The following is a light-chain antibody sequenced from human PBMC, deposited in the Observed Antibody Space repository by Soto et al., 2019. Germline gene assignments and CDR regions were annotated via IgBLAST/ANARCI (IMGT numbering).Light chain of an antibody. J-gene: IGKJ2*01. CDR1: QSISSW. CDR2: DAS. CDR3: QQYNSYSPYS. Sequence: DNQMTQSPSTLSASVGDRVTITCRASQSISSWLAWYQQKPGKAPKLLIYDASSLESGVPSRFRGSGSGTEFTLTICSLQPDDFTPYYCQQYNSYSPYSFGQGTKLEIK. V-gene: IGKV1-5*01.